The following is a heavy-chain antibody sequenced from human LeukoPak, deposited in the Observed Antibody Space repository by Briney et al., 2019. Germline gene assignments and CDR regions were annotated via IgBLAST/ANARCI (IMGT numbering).Heavy chain of an antibody. CDR1: GFTFSNYA. Sequence: PGGSLRLSCAASGFTFSNYAMSWVRQAPGKGLEWVSTISDSGGNTYSADSVKGRFTISRDNSKNTLYLQMNSLRAEDTAVYYCAKGGIAMADYYFDYWGQGTLVTVSS. V-gene: IGHV3-23*01. CDR2: ISDSGGNT. J-gene: IGHJ4*02. CDR3: AKGGIAMADYYFDY. D-gene: IGHD6-19*01.